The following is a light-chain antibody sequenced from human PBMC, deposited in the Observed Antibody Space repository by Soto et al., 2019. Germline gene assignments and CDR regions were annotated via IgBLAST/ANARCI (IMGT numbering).Light chain of an antibody. CDR2: AAT. Sequence: AIQMTQSPPSLSASVGDRVTITCRASQGIRNDVGWYQHKPGRGSKLLIYAATSLQSGVSSRFSGSISGTDFTLTIDSLQPEDCATYYCLQDYNYPLTFGGGTKVEIK. CDR3: LQDYNYPLT. J-gene: IGKJ4*01. V-gene: IGKV1-6*01. CDR1: QGIRND.